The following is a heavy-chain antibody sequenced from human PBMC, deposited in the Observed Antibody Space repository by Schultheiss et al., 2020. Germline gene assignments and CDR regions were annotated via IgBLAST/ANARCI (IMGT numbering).Heavy chain of an antibody. CDR3: ARVVRSHDSSGYYAWGMDV. V-gene: IGHV4-34*01. J-gene: IGHJ6*04. CDR2: INHSGST. CDR1: GGSFSGYY. Sequence: SETLSLTCAVYGGSFSGYYWSWIRQPPGKGLEWIGEINHSGSTNYNPSLKSRVTISVDTSKNQFSLKLSSVTAADTAVYYCARVVRSHDSSGYYAWGMDVWGKGTTVTVSS. D-gene: IGHD3-22*01.